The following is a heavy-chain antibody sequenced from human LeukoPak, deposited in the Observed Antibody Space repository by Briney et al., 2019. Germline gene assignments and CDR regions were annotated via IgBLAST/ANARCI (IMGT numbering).Heavy chain of an antibody. Sequence: SETLSLTCTVSGGSMFSSTYYWNWIRQPPGKGLEWIGNIYYSGSTYYNPSLKSRVTISVDTSENQVSLKLSSVTAADTAVYYCARRRGGSSYVDYWGQGTLVTVSS. J-gene: IGHJ4*02. CDR2: IYYSGST. D-gene: IGHD6-6*01. CDR3: ARRRGGSSYVDY. CDR1: GGSMFSSTYY. V-gene: IGHV4-39*01.